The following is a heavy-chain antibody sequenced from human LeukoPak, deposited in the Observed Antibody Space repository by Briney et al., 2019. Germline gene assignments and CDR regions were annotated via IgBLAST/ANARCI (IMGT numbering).Heavy chain of an antibody. Sequence: GGSLRLSCTASGFAFDEHGMSWVRQVPGKGLEWVSGINWSGGSTGYADPLRGRFTISRDNAKNSLYLQMDSLRAEDTALYYCTRAPITSPFYFDYWGQGTLVTVSS. CDR2: INWSGGST. D-gene: IGHD2-2*01. CDR3: TRAPITSPFYFDY. J-gene: IGHJ4*02. CDR1: GFAFDEHG. V-gene: IGHV3-20*04.